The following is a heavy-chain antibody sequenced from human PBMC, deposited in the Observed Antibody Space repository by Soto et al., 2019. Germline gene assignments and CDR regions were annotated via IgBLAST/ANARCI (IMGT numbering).Heavy chain of an antibody. CDR1: GGSVTTGSYN. CDR2: IFFTGIT. V-gene: IGHV4-61*01. CDR3: ASDGHGMDV. Sequence: QVQLQESGPGLVRPSETLSLTCTVSGGSVTTGSYNWSWIRRPPGKGLEWIGNIFFTGITHYNPSLKSRVTMSAETSKPQFSLTVTSVTAADTAVYYCASDGHGMDVWGQGTTVTVSS. J-gene: IGHJ6*02.